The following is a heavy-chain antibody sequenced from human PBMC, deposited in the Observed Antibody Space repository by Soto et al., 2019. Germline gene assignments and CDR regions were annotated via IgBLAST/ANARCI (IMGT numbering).Heavy chain of an antibody. CDR3: ARHIAVAEFDY. J-gene: IGHJ4*02. CDR1: GGSISSGGYS. D-gene: IGHD6-19*01. Sequence: PSETLSLTCTVSGGSISSGGYSWSWIRQPPGRGLEWIGYIYHSGSTYYNPSLKRRVTISVDTSKNQVVLTMTNMDPVDTATYYCARHIAVAEFDYWGQGTLVTVSS. V-gene: IGHV4-30-2*02. CDR2: IYHSGST.